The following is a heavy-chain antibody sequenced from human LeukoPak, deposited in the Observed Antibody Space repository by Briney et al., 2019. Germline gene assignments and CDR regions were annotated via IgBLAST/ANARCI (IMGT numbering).Heavy chain of an antibody. D-gene: IGHD1-14*01. CDR2: IYTSGST. V-gene: IGHV4-61*02. CDR3: ARAPDDAFDI. Sequence: SETLSLTCTVSGGSISSSSYYWSWIRQPAGKGLEWIGRIYTSGSTNYNPSLKSRVAMSVDTSKNQFSLKLSSVTAADTAVYYCARAPDDAFDIWGQGTMVTVSS. CDR1: GGSISSSSYY. J-gene: IGHJ3*02.